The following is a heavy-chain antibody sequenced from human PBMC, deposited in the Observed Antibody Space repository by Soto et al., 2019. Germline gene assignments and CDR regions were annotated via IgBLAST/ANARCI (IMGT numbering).Heavy chain of an antibody. Sequence: GGSLRLSCAASGFTFSSYAMHWVRQAPGKGLEWVAVISYDGSNKYYADSVKGRFTISRDNSKNTLYLQMNSLGAEDTAVYYCARVRNYDSSGYYYDYWGQGTLVTVSS. CDR1: GFTFSSYA. CDR2: ISYDGSNK. V-gene: IGHV3-30-3*01. J-gene: IGHJ4*02. D-gene: IGHD3-22*01. CDR3: ARVRNYDSSGYYYDY.